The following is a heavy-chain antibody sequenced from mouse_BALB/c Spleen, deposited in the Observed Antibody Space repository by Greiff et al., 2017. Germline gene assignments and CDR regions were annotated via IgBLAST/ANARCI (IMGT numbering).Heavy chain of an antibody. CDR3: ARFDYGSSNAMDY. CDR1: GYAFNNYL. Sequence: QVQLQQSGAELVRPGTSVKVSCKASGYAFNNYLIEWVKQRPGQGLEWIGVINPGSGGTNYNEKFKGKATLTADKSSSTAYMQLSSLTSDDSAVYFCARFDYGSSNAMDYWGQGTSVTVSS. V-gene: IGHV1-54*03. CDR2: INPGSGGT. J-gene: IGHJ4*01. D-gene: IGHD1-1*01.